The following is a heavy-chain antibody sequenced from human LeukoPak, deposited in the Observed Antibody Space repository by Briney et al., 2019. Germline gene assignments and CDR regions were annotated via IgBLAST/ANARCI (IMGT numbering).Heavy chain of an antibody. J-gene: IGHJ3*02. CDR3: ASIAVDAFDI. D-gene: IGHD6-19*01. V-gene: IGHV3-33*01. Sequence: GGSLRLSCAASGFTFSSYGMHWVRQAPGKGLEWVAVIWYDGSNKYYADSVKGRFTISRDNSKNTLYLQMNSLRAEDTAVHYCASIAVDAFDIWGQGTMVTVSS. CDR2: IWYDGSNK. CDR1: GFTFSSYG.